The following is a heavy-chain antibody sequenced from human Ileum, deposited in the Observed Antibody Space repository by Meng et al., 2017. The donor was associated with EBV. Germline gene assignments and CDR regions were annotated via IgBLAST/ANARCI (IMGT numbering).Heavy chain of an antibody. CDR2: IHYNGGT. V-gene: IGHV4-39*07. CDR3: AKEQDDGDRGIHRIDS. D-gene: IGHD5-18*01. CDR1: GGSISTSSYF. J-gene: IGHJ5*01. Sequence: LELRDSGPGLVKPSEPLSLTCTVSGGSISTSSYFWGWNRQTPGKGLEWIGSIHYNGGTAYNPSLQSRVTMSVDTSKNQFSLRLTSVTAADTAVYYCAKEQDDGDRGIHRIDSWGQGTLVTVSS.